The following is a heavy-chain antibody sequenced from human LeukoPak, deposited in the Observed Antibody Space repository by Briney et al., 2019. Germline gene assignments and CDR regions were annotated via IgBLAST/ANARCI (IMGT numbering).Heavy chain of an antibody. CDR2: INNDGSST. D-gene: IGHD3-10*01. Sequence: PGGSLRLSCAASEFSVGSNYTTWVRQAPGKGLVWVSRINNDGSSTSYADSVQGRFTISRDNAKNTLYLQMNSLRAEDTALYYCARVARGDYYYYYMDVWGKGTTVTVSS. CDR3: ARVARGDYYYYYMDV. J-gene: IGHJ6*03. CDR1: EFSVGSNY. V-gene: IGHV3-74*01.